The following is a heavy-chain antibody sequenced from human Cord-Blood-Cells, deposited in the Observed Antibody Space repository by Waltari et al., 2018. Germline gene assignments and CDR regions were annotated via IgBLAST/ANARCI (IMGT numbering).Heavy chain of an antibody. CDR2: IWYDGSNK. J-gene: IGHJ4*02. V-gene: IGHV3-33*01. Sequence: QVQLVESGGGVVQPGRSLRLSCAASGFTFSSYGMHWVRQAPGKGLEGVAVIWYDGSNKYYADSVKGRFTISRDNSKNTLYLQMNSLRAEDTAVYYCARDCSGGSCFDYWGQGTLVTVSS. CDR1: GFTFSSYG. CDR3: ARDCSGGSCFDY. D-gene: IGHD2-15*01.